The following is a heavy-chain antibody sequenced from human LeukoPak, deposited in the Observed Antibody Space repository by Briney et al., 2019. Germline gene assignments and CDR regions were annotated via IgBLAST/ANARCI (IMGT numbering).Heavy chain of an antibody. CDR2: INPGGSSI. CDR1: GFTFSSYW. CDR3: ARSNQADDY. J-gene: IGHJ4*02. D-gene: IGHD1-14*01. V-gene: IGHV3-74*01. Sequence: GGSLRLSCAASGFTFSSYWMHWVRQVPGKGLAWVARINPGGSSITYADSVKGRFTISRDNAKNTLYLQMDSLRAENTGVYYCARSNQADDYWGQGTLVTVSS.